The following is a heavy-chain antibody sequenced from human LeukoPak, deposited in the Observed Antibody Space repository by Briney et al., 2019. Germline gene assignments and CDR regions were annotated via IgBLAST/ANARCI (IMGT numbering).Heavy chain of an antibody. CDR2: INHSGST. V-gene: IGHV4-34*01. Sequence: SETLSLTCAVYGGSFSGYYWSWIRQPPGKGLEWIGEINHSGSTNYNPSLKSRVTISVDTSKNQFSLTLSSVTAADTAVYYCARVPGGNWAYDFWSGYYRGAFDIWGQGTMVTVSS. CDR3: ARVPGGNWAYDFWSGYYRGAFDI. D-gene: IGHD3-3*01. J-gene: IGHJ3*02. CDR1: GGSFSGYY.